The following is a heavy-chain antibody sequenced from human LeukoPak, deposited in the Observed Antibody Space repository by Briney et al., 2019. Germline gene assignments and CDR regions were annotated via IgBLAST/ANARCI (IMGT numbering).Heavy chain of an antibody. V-gene: IGHV5-51*01. D-gene: IGHD3-22*01. CDR2: INPGDSNT. Sequence: GESLKISCKGSGYSFTSYWIGWVRQMPGKGLEWMGIINPGDSNTKYRPSFQGQVTISADKSINTAYLQWSGLKASDTAMYYCARHQSPPHYYYDSSGYYDYWGQGSLVTVSS. J-gene: IGHJ4*02. CDR3: ARHQSPPHYYYDSSGYYDY. CDR1: GYSFTSYW.